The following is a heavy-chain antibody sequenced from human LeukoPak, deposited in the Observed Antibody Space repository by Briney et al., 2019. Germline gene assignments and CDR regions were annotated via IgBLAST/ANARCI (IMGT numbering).Heavy chain of an antibody. CDR2: ISGSGNST. Sequence: PGGSLRLSCAASGLTFSGSAMSWVRQAPGKGLEWVSLISGSGNSTYYADSVKGRFTISRDNSKNTLYLQMNGLRAEDTAVYYCAKVLVLVSANRYYFDYWGQGTLVTVTS. CDR3: AKVLVLVSANRYYFDY. CDR1: GLTFSGSA. J-gene: IGHJ4*02. V-gene: IGHV3-23*01. D-gene: IGHD2-15*01.